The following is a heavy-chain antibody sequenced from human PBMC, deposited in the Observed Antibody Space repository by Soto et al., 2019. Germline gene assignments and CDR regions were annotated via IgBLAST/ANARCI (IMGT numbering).Heavy chain of an antibody. CDR3: ATVGGITTLHY. V-gene: IGHV3-23*01. J-gene: IGHJ4*02. CDR1: GFTFSSYA. D-gene: IGHD3-22*01. CDR2: ISGSGGST. Sequence: EVQLLESGGGLVQPGGSLRLSCAASGFTFSSYAMSWVRQAPGKGLEWVSAISGSGGSTYYADSVKGRFTISRDNSKNTLYLRMNSLRAEDTAVYYCATVGGITTLHYWGQGTLVTVSS.